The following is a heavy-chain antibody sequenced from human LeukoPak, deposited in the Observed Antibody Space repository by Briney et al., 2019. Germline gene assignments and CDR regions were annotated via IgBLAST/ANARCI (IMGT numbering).Heavy chain of an antibody. V-gene: IGHV1-69*04. CDR3: ARDPSNTSGRYPYFDS. D-gene: IGHD6-19*01. J-gene: IGHJ4*02. CDR1: GGTFSSYA. Sequence: SVKVSCKASGGTFSSYAISWVRQAPGQGLEWMGRIIPILGIANYAQKFQGRVTMTTDTSTSTAYMELRSLRSDDTAVYFRARDPSNTSGRYPYFDSWGQGTLVTVSS. CDR2: IIPILGIA.